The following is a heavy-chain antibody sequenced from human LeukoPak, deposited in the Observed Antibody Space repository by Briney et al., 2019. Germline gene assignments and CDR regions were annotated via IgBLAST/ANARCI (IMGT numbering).Heavy chain of an antibody. J-gene: IGHJ6*04. Sequence: ASVKVSCKASGYTFTSYGISWVRQAPGQGLEWMGWISAYNGNTNYAQKLQGRVTITTDTSTSTAYMELRSLRSDDTAVYYCAREGFGDPLQYYYYYYGMDVWGKGTTVTVSS. CDR2: ISAYNGNT. CDR3: AREGFGDPLQYYYYYYGMDV. V-gene: IGHV1-18*04. CDR1: GYTFTSYG. D-gene: IGHD3-10*01.